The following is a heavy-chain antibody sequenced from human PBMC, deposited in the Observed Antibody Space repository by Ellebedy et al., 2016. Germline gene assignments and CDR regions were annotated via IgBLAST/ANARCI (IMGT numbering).Heavy chain of an antibody. CDR1: GGSISSYY. J-gene: IGHJ6*02. CDR2: IYYSGST. Sequence: SETLSLTCTVSGGSISSYYWSWIRQPPGKGLEWIGYIYYSGSTNYNPSLKSRVTISVDTSKNQFSLKLSSVTAADTAVYYCARAEDIDYYYYGMDVWGQGTTVTVS. CDR3: ARAEDIDYYYYGMDV. V-gene: IGHV4-59*01. D-gene: IGHD2-15*01.